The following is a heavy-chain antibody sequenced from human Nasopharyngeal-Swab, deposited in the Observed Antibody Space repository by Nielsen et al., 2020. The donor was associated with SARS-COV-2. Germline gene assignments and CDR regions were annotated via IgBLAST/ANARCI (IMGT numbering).Heavy chain of an antibody. V-gene: IGHV1-2*06. CDR1: GYTFIGYY. CDR3: TRDRGSGYFDS. Sequence: ASVKVSCKTSGYTFIGYYIHWVRQAPAPGLEWMGRINPNSGGTNYAQELQGRVTMTGDTSISTAYMELSRVRSDDTAMYYCTRDRGSGYFDSWGQGTLVIVSS. CDR2: INPNSGGT. D-gene: IGHD3-3*01. J-gene: IGHJ4*02.